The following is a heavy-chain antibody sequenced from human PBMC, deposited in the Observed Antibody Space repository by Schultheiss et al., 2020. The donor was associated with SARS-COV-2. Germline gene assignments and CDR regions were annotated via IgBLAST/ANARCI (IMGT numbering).Heavy chain of an antibody. CDR1: GFTFDDYA. CDR2: ISWNSGSI. CDR3: ARAPPTSD. V-gene: IGHV3-9*01. D-gene: IGHD1-1*01. Sequence: GGSLRLSCAASGFTFDDYAMHWVRQAPGKGLEWVSGISWNSGSIGYADSVKGRFTISRDNAKNSLYLQMNSLRAEDTAVYYCARAPPTSDWGQGTLVTVSS. J-gene: IGHJ4*02.